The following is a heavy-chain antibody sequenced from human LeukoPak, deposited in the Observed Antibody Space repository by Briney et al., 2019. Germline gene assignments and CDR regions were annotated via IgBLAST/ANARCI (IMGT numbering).Heavy chain of an antibody. Sequence: PSETLSLTCTVSGASISSSNWWTWVRQPPGEALEWIGEIYHAGSTKYNPSLRSRLTISVDKSKNSFSLSLTSVTAADTAFYHCARSAAVTGQFDFWGPGTLVTVSS. V-gene: IGHV4-4*02. CDR3: ARSAAVTGQFDF. CDR1: GASISSSNW. D-gene: IGHD6-19*01. CDR2: IYHAGST. J-gene: IGHJ4*02.